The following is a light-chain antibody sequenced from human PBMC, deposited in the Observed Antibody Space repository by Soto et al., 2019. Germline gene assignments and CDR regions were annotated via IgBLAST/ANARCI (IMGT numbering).Light chain of an antibody. Sequence: NFMLTQPYSVSESPGKTVTISCTRSSGSIASNYVQWYQQRPGSAPTTVIYEDNQRPSGVPDRFSGSIDRSSNSASLTISGLKTEDEADYYCQSYDSSNHEVVFGGGTKLTVL. CDR3: QSYDSSNHEVV. CDR1: SGSIASNY. V-gene: IGLV6-57*04. CDR2: EDN. J-gene: IGLJ2*01.